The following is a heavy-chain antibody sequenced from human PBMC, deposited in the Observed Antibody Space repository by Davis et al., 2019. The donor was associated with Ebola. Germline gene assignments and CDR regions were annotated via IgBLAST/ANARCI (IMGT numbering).Heavy chain of an antibody. D-gene: IGHD5-18*01. J-gene: IGHJ6*04. CDR2: IIPIFGTA. V-gene: IGHV1-69*13. Sequence: SVKVSCKASGGTFSSYAISWVRQAPGQGLEWMGGIIPIFGTANYAQKFQGRVTITADESTSTAYMELSSLSSDDTAVYFCAGDVDSAIIRAKYGMDVWGKGTTITVS. CDR1: GGTFSSYA. CDR3: AGDVDSAIIRAKYGMDV.